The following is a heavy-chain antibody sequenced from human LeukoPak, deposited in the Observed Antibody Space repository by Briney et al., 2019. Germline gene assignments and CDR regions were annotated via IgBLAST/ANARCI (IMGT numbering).Heavy chain of an antibody. CDR2: ISSSSISI. V-gene: IGHV3-21*01. D-gene: IGHD3-3*01. Sequence: GGSLRLSCAASGFTFRRYDMNWVRQAPGKGLEWVSSISSSSISIYYADSLKGRFTISRDNARNSLYLQMNNLRAEDTAVYYCARDFRDFWSGYHFDYWGQGTLVTVSS. CDR3: ARDFRDFWSGYHFDY. J-gene: IGHJ4*02. CDR1: GFTFRRYD.